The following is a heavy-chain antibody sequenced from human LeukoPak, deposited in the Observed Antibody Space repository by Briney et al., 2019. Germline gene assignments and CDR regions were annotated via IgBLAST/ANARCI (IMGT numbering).Heavy chain of an antibody. V-gene: IGHV3-66*01. CDR2: IHSGGDT. D-gene: IGHD6-19*01. Sequence: GGSLRLSCAASGFTVSSKYMSWVRQAPGKGLEWVSAIHSGGDTYYADSVKGRFTISRNNAKNSLYLQMNSLRAEDTAVYYCAKDRSSGYYGMEVWGQGTTVTVS. CDR3: AKDRSSGYYGMEV. CDR1: GFTVSSKY. J-gene: IGHJ6*02.